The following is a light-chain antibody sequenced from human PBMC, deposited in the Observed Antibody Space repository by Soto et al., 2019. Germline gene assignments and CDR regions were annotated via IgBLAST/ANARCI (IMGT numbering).Light chain of an antibody. CDR3: QQYGSSPPGT. V-gene: IGKV3-20*01. Sequence: DIVLTQSPGTLSLSPGERATLSCRASQSLSSSYLAWYQQKPGQAPRVLIHGASSRATGSPDRFSGSGSGKDFTLTISRLEPEDFAVYFFQQYGSSPPGTFGKGTKVDVK. CDR2: GAS. J-gene: IGKJ1*01. CDR1: QSLSSSY.